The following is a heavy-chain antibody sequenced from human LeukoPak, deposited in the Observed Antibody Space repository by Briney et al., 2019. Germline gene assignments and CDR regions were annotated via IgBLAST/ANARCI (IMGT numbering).Heavy chain of an antibody. CDR2: IKQDGSEK. V-gene: IGHV3-7*01. CDR3: ARDIGAAAGIDY. Sequence: GGSLRLSCAASGFTFSRYWMNWVRQAPGKGLEWVANIKQDGSEKYYVDSVKGRFTISRDNAKNSLYLQMNSLRAEDTAVYYCARDIGAAAGIDYWGQGTLVTVSS. J-gene: IGHJ4*02. CDR1: GFTFSRYW. D-gene: IGHD6-13*01.